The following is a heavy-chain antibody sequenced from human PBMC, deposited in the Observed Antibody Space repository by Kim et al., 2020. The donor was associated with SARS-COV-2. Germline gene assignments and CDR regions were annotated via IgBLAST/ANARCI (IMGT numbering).Heavy chain of an antibody. J-gene: IGHJ4*02. CDR1: GGSISSSNW. D-gene: IGHD1-26*01. V-gene: IGHV4-4*02. Sequence: SETLSLTCAVSGGSISSSNWWSWVRQPPGKGLEWIGEIYHSGSTNYNPSLKSRVTISVDKSKNQFSLKLSSVTAADTAVYYCARGGSGSSKRHLDYWGQGTLVTVSS. CDR2: IYHSGST. CDR3: ARGGSGSSKRHLDY.